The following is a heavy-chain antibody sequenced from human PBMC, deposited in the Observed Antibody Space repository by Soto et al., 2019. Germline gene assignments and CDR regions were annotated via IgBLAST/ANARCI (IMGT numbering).Heavy chain of an antibody. J-gene: IGHJ4*02. V-gene: IGHV3-53*01. CDR1: YFNVYDAW. CDR3: SAYGSGSFYTAFNY. Sequence: EVQLVESGGGLIQPGGSLRLSCEVSYFNVYDAWMSWVRQAPGKGLECVAFIHNDGTTYYADSVKGRFTISRENSKNTVYLQMNGLRAEDTAVYYCSAYGSGSFYTAFNYWGQGALVTVAS. CDR2: IHNDGTT. D-gene: IGHD3-10*01.